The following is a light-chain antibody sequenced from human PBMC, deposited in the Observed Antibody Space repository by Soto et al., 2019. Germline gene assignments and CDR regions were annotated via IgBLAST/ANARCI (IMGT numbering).Light chain of an antibody. Sequence: EIVITQSPATLSVSPGERATLSCRASQSVSSNLVWYQQKPGQAPRLLIYGASTRATGIPDRFSGSGSGTEFTLTINSLQSEDFAVYYCQQHNNWPRTFGQGTKVEIK. CDR3: QQHNNWPRT. V-gene: IGKV3-15*01. CDR2: GAS. J-gene: IGKJ1*01. CDR1: QSVSSN.